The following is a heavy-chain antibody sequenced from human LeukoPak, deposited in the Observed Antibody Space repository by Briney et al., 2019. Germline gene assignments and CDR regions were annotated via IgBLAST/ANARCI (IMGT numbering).Heavy chain of an antibody. D-gene: IGHD2-15*01. CDR3: ARDRGSDDPIDY. CDR2: IWHDGKHK. J-gene: IGHJ4*02. CDR1: GFTFSSYG. Sequence: PGGSLRLLCAASGFTFSSYGMQWVRQAPGKGLGWVAVIWHDGKHKFYADCVKGRFTLYRENSKNTLYLQMNSLRAEDTAVYYCARDRGSDDPIDYWGQGSPVAVSS. V-gene: IGHV3-33*01.